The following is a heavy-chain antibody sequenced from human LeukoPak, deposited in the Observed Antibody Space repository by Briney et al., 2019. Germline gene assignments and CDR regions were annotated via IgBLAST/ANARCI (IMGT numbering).Heavy chain of an antibody. CDR3: AKDIVVVPAASNFDY. D-gene: IGHD2-2*01. CDR1: GFTFSSYE. V-gene: IGHV3-48*03. Sequence: GGSLRLSCAASGFTFSSYEMNWVRQAPGKGLEWVSYINSSGSTIYYADSVKGRFTISRDNSKNTLYLQMNSLRAEDTAVYYCAKDIVVVPAASNFDYWGQGTLVTVSS. J-gene: IGHJ4*02. CDR2: INSSGSTI.